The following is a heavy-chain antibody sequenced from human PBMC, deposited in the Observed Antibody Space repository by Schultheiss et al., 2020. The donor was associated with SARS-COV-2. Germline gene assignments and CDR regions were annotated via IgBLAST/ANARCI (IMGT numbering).Heavy chain of an antibody. Sequence: SETLSLTCAISGDSVSSNSAAWNWIRQSPSRGLEWLGRTYYRSTWFLDYAISVKSRVTINADTSKNQYSLQLNSVTPEDTAVYYCAREEQGSMVRGVIDYWGQGTLVTVSS. V-gene: IGHV6-1*01. CDR3: AREEQGSMVRGVIDY. CDR2: TYYRSTWFL. D-gene: IGHD3-10*01. CDR1: GDSVSSNSAA. J-gene: IGHJ4*02.